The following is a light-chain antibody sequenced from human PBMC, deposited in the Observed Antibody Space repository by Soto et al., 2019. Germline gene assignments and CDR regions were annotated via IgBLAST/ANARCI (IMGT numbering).Light chain of an antibody. V-gene: IGKV1-39*01. CDR3: QQSYSTPVYA. CDR1: QSISSY. Sequence: DIQMTQSPSSLSASVGDRVTITCRASQSISSYLNWYQQKPGKAPKLLIYAASSLQSGVPSRFSGSGSGKDFTLTISSLQPEDFASYYCQQSYSTPVYAFGKRTKVNI. CDR2: AAS. J-gene: IGKJ2*01.